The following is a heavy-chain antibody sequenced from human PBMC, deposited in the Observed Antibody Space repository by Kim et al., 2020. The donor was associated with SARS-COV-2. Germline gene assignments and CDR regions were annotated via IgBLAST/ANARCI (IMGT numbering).Heavy chain of an antibody. V-gene: IGHV4-4*02. CDR1: GGFISSSNW. CDR3: ARNAPAKCHFDY. Sequence: SETLSLTCVVSGGFISSSNWWSWVRQPPGKGLEWIGEVNHSGNTNYNPSLKSRVTISLDKSKNQFSLKLSSVTAADTAVYYCARNAPAKCHFDYWGLGTLVTVSS. CDR2: VNHSGNT. J-gene: IGHJ4*02.